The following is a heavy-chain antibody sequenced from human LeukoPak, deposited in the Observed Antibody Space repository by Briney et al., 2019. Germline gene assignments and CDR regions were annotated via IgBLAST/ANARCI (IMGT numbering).Heavy chain of an antibody. CDR2: INPHGGGT. CDR3: ASAFGGWGSYYFDY. J-gene: IGHJ4*02. Sequence: ASVKVSCKASEYTLTGYYLHWVGQAPGRGLEWVGWINPHGGGTDYAQTFQGRVTPTRDTSITTAYMELSRLTADDTAVYYCASAFGGWGSYYFDYWGQGTLVTVSS. CDR1: EYTLTGYY. D-gene: IGHD3-16*01. V-gene: IGHV1-2*02.